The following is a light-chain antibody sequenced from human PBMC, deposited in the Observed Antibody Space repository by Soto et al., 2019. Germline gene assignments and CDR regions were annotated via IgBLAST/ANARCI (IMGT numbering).Light chain of an antibody. CDR3: QQYGSSPPIT. J-gene: IGKJ5*01. CDR1: QSISNNY. CDR2: GAS. Sequence: EIGLTQSPGTLSLSPGEGATLSCRASQSISNNYLAWYQQKPGQAPRLLIYGASNRATGIPDRFSGSGSGTDFTLTISRLEPEDFAVYYCQQYGSSPPITFGQGTRLEVK. V-gene: IGKV3-20*01.